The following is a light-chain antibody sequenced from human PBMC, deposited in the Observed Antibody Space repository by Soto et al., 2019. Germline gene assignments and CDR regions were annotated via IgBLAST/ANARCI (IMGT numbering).Light chain of an antibody. J-gene: IGLJ1*01. CDR3: TSYAGGDSPYV. CDR1: SGDVGYYNL. CDR2: EVS. V-gene: IGLV2-23*02. Sequence: QSALTQPASVSGSPGQSITISCTGTSGDVGYYNLVSWYQQNPGKAPKLMIYEVSKRPSGVSNRFSGSESGNTASLTISGLQAEDEADYYCTSYAGGDSPYVFGTGTKLTVL.